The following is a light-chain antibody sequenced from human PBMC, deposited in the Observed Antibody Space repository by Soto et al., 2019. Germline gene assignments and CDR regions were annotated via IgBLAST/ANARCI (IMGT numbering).Light chain of an antibody. J-gene: IGKJ2*01. CDR3: MQDLQTPYT. CDR1: QSLLHSNGYNY. Sequence: DIVMTQSPLSLPVTPGEPASISCRSSQSLLHSNGYNYLDWYLQKPGQSPQLLIYLGSNRASGVPDRFSGSGSGTEFPLKISRVEAEDVGLYYCMQDLQTPYTFGQGTKLEIK. V-gene: IGKV2-28*01. CDR2: LGS.